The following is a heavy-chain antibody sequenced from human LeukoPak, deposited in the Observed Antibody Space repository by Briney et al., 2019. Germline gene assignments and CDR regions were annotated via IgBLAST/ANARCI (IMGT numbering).Heavy chain of an antibody. D-gene: IGHD6-19*01. CDR2: INHSGST. CDR1: GGSFSGYY. J-gene: IGHJ4*02. Sequence: SETLSLTCAVYGGSFSGYYWSWIRQPPGKGLEWIGEINHSGSTNYNPSLKSRVTISVDTSKNQFSLKLSSVNAADTAVYYCARTPKAVYSSGWYYFDYWGQGTLVTVSS. CDR3: ARTPKAVYSSGWYYFDY. V-gene: IGHV4-34*01.